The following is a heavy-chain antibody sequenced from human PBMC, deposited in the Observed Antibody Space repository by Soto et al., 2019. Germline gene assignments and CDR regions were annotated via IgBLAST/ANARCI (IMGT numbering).Heavy chain of an antibody. V-gene: IGHV4-34*01. J-gene: IGHJ4*02. CDR3: ARGPLLRAFDY. CDR1: GGSFSGYY. CDR2: INHSGST. Sequence: SETLSLTCAVYGGSFSGYYWSWIRQPPGKGLEWIGEINHSGSTNYNPSLKSRVTISVDTSKNQFSLKLSSVTAADTAVYYCARGPLLRAFDYWGQGTLVTVSS. D-gene: IGHD3-10*01.